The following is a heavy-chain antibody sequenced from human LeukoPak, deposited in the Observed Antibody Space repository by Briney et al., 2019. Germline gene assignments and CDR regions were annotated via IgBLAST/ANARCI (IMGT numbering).Heavy chain of an antibody. CDR3: TREGGNDVDY. CDR2: IRSKANRYAT. V-gene: IGHV3-73*01. J-gene: IGHJ4*02. Sequence: GGSLRLSCAASGFTFSGSAMHWVRQASGKGLEWVGRIRSKANRYATAYAALGKGRFTISRDDSKNTAYLQMNSPKTEDTAVYYCTREGGNDVDYWGQGTLVTVSS. CDR1: GFTFSGSA. D-gene: IGHD1-1*01.